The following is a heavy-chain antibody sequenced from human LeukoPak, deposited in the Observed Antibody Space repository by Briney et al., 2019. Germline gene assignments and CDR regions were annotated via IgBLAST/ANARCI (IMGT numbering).Heavy chain of an antibody. CDR2: INPSGGST. J-gene: IGHJ4*02. CDR1: GYTFTSYY. D-gene: IGHD3-9*01. CDR3: ARDADILTGNYYLDY. V-gene: IGHV1-46*01. Sequence: ASVKVSCKASGYTFTSYYMHWVRQAPGQGLEWMGIINPSGGSTSYAQKFQGRVTMTRDMSTSTVYMELSSLRSEDTAVYYCARDADILTGNYYLDYWGQGTLVTVSS.